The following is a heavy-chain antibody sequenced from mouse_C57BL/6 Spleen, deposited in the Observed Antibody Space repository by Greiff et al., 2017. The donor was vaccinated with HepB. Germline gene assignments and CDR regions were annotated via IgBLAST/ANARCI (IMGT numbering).Heavy chain of an antibody. V-gene: IGHV7-3*01. CDR2: IRNKANGYTT. CDR1: GFTFTDYY. D-gene: IGHD1-1*01. Sequence: EVMLVESGGGLVQPGGSLSLSCAASGFTFTDYYMSWVRQPPGKALEWLGFIRNKANGYTTEYSASVKGRFTISRDNSQSILYLQMNALRAEDSATYYCARSIYYYGSSYDAMDYWGQGTSVTVSS. J-gene: IGHJ4*01. CDR3: ARSIYYYGSSYDAMDY.